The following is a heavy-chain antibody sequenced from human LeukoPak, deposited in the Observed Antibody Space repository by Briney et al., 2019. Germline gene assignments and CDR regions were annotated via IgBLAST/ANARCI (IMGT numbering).Heavy chain of an antibody. Sequence: PGGSLRLSCAASGFTFSTYGMHWVRQAPGKGLEWVAVIWYDGSNKYYADSVKGRFTISRDNSKNTLYLQMNSLRAEDTAVYYCARDLPYYYDSSGLFDPWGQGTLVTVSS. CDR3: ARDLPYYYDSSGLFDP. J-gene: IGHJ5*02. CDR2: IWYDGSNK. V-gene: IGHV3-33*01. CDR1: GFTFSTYG. D-gene: IGHD3-22*01.